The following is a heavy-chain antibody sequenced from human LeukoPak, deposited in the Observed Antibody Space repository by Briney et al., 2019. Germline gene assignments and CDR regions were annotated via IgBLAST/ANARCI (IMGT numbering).Heavy chain of an antibody. CDR1: GFTFSSYG. J-gene: IGHJ4*02. CDR2: IRHDGSKN. Sequence: GGSLRLSCAASGFTFSSYGMHWVRQAPGKGLEWVAFIRHDGSKNYYADSVKGRFTISKDNSKNTLSLQMNSLRTEDTAVYYCAKDTPIYYYDSSGYFDYWGQGTLVTVSS. D-gene: IGHD3-22*01. CDR3: AKDTPIYYYDSSGYFDY. V-gene: IGHV3-30*02.